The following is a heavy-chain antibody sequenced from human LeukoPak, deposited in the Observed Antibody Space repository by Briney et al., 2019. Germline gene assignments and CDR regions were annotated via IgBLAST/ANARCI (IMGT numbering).Heavy chain of an antibody. CDR1: GGSTNTYC. CDR3: ARDRSGYSEYYFDY. Sequence: PSETLSLTCTVSGGSTNTYCWSWIRQPAEKGLEWIGRIYPSGSTYYNPSLKGRVTISIDKSKNQFSLRLTSVTAADTAVYYCARDRSGYSEYYFDYWGQGSLVTVSS. J-gene: IGHJ4*02. CDR2: IYPSGST. V-gene: IGHV4-4*07. D-gene: IGHD5-12*01.